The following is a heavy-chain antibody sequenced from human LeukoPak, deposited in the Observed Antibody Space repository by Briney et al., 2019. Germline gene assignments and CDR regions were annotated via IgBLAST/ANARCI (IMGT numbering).Heavy chain of an antibody. V-gene: IGHV4-39*07. CDR2: IYYSGST. CDR3: QVQGQRSYYYYYMDV. CDR1: GGSISSSSYY. Sequence: ASETLSLTCTVSGGSISSSSYYWGWIRQPPGKGLEWIGSIYYSGSTYYNPSLKSRVTISVDTSKNQFSLKLSSVTAADTAVYYCQVQGQRSYYYYYMDVWGKGTTVTISS. D-gene: IGHD6-25*01. J-gene: IGHJ6*03.